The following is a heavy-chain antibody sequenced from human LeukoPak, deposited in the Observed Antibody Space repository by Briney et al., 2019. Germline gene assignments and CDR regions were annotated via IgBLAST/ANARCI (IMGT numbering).Heavy chain of an antibody. V-gene: IGHV3-48*03. J-gene: IGHJ4*02. CDR1: GFTFSSYE. D-gene: IGHD2-15*01. CDR2: ISSSGSTI. Sequence: GSLRLSCAASGFTFSSYEMNWVRQAPGKGLEWVSYISSSGSTIYYADSVKGRFTISRDNAKNSLYLQMNSLRAEDTAVLYCAREIRYCSGSKCYLFDYWGQGTLVTVSS. CDR3: AREIRYCSGSKCYLFDY.